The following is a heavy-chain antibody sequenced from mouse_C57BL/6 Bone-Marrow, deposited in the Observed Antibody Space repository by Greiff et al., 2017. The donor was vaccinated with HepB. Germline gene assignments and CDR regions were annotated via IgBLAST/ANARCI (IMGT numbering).Heavy chain of an antibody. V-gene: IGHV1-42*01. CDR1: GYSFTGYY. CDR3: AGRGAMDY. Sequence: VQLQQSGPELVKPGASVKISCKASGYSFTGYYMNWVKQSPEKSLEWIGEINPSTGGTTYNQKFKAKATLTVDKSSSTAYMQLKSMTSEDSAVYYCAGRGAMDYWGQGTSVTVSS. CDR2: INPSTGGT. J-gene: IGHJ4*01.